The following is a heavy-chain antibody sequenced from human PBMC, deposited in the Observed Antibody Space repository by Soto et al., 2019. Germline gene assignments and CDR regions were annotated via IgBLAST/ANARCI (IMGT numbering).Heavy chain of an antibody. CDR3: ARGVGSGSYYNQYNWFDP. D-gene: IGHD3-10*01. CDR1: GYTFTSYY. CDR2: MNPNDGRT. J-gene: IGHJ5*02. Sequence: ASVKVSCKTSGYTFTSYYIHWVRQAPGQGPEWMGIMNPNDGRTRYAQKLQGRVTMTTDTSTSTAYMELRSLRSDDTAVYYCARGVGSGSYYNQYNWFDPWGQGTLVTVSS. V-gene: IGHV1-46*01.